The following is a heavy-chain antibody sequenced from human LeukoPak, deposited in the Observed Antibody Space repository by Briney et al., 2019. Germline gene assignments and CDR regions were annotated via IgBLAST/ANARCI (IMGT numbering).Heavy chain of an antibody. CDR1: GFTFSSYA. D-gene: IGHD2-21*01. V-gene: IGHV3-23*01. CDR3: AKWRGMSTYYGGDCFPNDAFDI. J-gene: IGHJ3*02. CDR2: ISGSGGST. Sequence: GGSLRLSCAASGFTFSSYAMSWVRQAPGKGLEWVSAISGSGGSTYYADSVKGRFTISRDNSKNTLYLQMNSLRAEDTAVYYCAKWRGMSTYYGGDCFPNDAFDIWGQGTMVTVSS.